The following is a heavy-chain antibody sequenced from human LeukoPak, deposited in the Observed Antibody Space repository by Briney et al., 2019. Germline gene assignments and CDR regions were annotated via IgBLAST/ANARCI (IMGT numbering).Heavy chain of an antibody. CDR1: GFTFSSYA. CDR2: ISGSGGST. D-gene: IGHD2-21*02. J-gene: IGHJ4*02. V-gene: IGHV3-23*01. CDR3: AKVATAYCGGDCYSVDY. Sequence: GGSLRLSCAASGFTFSSYAMSWVRQAPGKGLEWVSAISGSGGSTYYADSVKGRFTISRDNSKNTLYLQMNSLRAEDTAVYYCAKVATAYCGGDCYSVDYWGQGTLVTVSS.